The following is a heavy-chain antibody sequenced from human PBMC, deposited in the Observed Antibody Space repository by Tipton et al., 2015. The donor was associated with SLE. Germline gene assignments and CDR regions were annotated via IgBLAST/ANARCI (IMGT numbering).Heavy chain of an antibody. J-gene: IGHJ3*02. Sequence: QSGAEVKKPGASLKVSCKASGYTFTSYDINWVRQATGQGLEWLGWMNPNSGNTGYAQKVQGRVTMTRNTSVSTAYMELSSLRSEDTAVYYCARGWFWGIVVVVAATDHDAIDIWGQGTRVTVSS. CDR1: GYTFTSYD. CDR3: ARGWFWGIVVVVAATDHDAIDI. CDR2: MNPNSGNT. V-gene: IGHV1-8*02. D-gene: IGHD2-15*01.